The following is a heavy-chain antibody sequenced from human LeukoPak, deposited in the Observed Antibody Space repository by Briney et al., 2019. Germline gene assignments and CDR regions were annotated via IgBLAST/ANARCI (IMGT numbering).Heavy chain of an antibody. J-gene: IGHJ4*02. Sequence: GGSLRLSCAASGFTVSSNYMSWVRQAPGKGLEWVSYISGSNSPIYYADSVKGRFTISRDNAKNSLYLQMDSLRAEDTAIYYCARVRDAYNYFHYWGQGTLVTVSS. CDR2: ISGSNSPI. CDR3: ARVRDAYNYFHY. CDR1: GFTVSSNY. V-gene: IGHV3-48*01. D-gene: IGHD2-21*01.